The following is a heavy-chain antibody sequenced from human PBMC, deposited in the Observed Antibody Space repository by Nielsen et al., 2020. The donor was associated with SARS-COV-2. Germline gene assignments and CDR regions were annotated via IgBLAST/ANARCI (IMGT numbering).Heavy chain of an antibody. Sequence: SVKVSCKASGGTFSSYAISWVRQAPGQGLEWMGGIIPIFGTANYAQKFQGRVTITADESTSTAYMELSSLRSEDTAVYYCARGRLGYCSSTSCYDYYYYYMDVWGKGTTVTVSS. CDR2: IIPIFGTA. D-gene: IGHD2-2*01. CDR3: ARGRLGYCSSTSCYDYYYYYMDV. CDR1: GGTFSSYA. V-gene: IGHV1-69*13. J-gene: IGHJ6*03.